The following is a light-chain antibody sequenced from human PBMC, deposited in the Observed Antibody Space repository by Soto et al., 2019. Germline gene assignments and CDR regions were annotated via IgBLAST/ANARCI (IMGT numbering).Light chain of an antibody. CDR2: DAS. CDR1: QSIINY. V-gene: IGKV1-39*01. Sequence: DIQMTQSPSSLSASVGDRVTITCRASQSIINYLNWYQQKPGKAPKLLIYDASSLQSGVPSRFSGSGSGTDFTLTISSLQSEDFASYYCQQSYTTPITFGQGTRLEIK. CDR3: QQSYTTPIT. J-gene: IGKJ5*01.